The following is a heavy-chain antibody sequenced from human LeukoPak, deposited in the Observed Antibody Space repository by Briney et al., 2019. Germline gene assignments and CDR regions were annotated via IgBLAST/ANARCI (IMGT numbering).Heavy chain of an antibody. J-gene: IGHJ4*02. CDR3: ARDDYGDYRLGY. V-gene: IGHV1-8*03. D-gene: IGHD4-17*01. CDR2: MNPNSGNT. CDR1: GYTFTNYD. Sequence: ASVKVSCKASGYTFTNYDINWVRQATGQGLEWMGWMNPNSGNTGYAQKFQGRVTITRNTSISTAYMELSSLRSEDPAVYYCARDDYGDYRLGYWGQGTLVTASS.